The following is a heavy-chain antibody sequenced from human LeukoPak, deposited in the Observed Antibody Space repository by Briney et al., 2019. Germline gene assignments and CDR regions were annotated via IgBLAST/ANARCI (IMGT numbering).Heavy chain of an antibody. J-gene: IGHJ4*02. CDR3: ARSIVGATTLDY. Sequence: AETLSLTCTVSGGSISSYYWSWIRQPPGKGLECIGYIYYSGSTNYNPSLKSRVTISVDTSKNQFSLKLSSVTAADTPVYYCARSIVGATTLDYWGQGTLVTVSS. CDR1: GGSISSYY. CDR2: IYYSGST. V-gene: IGHV4-59*01. D-gene: IGHD1-26*01.